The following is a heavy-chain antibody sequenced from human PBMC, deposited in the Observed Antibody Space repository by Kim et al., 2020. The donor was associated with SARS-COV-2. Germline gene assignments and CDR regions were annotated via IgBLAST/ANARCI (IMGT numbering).Heavy chain of an antibody. CDR3: ARVSDSMVRGVY. V-gene: IGHV4-31*03. Sequence: SETLSLTCTVSGGSISSGGYYWSWIRQHPGKGLEWIGYIYYSGSTYYNPSLKSRVTISVDTSKNQFSLKLSSVTAADTDVYYCARVSDSMVRGVYWGQGTLVTVSS. J-gene: IGHJ4*02. CDR2: IYYSGST. CDR1: GGSISSGGYY. D-gene: IGHD3-10*01.